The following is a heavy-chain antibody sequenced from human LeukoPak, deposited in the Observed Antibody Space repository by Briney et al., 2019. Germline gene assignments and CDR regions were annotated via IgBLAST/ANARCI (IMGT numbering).Heavy chain of an antibody. CDR1: GFTFRSYS. Sequence: PGGSLRLSCAASGFTFRSYSMNWVRQAPGKGLEWVSAISSSSSYIYYADSVKCRFTIPRDNAKNSLYLQMNSLRAEDTAAYYCASPQYSSSWYYFDYWGQGTLVTVSS. D-gene: IGHD6-13*01. CDR2: ISSSSSYI. J-gene: IGHJ4*02. V-gene: IGHV3-21*01. CDR3: ASPQYSSSWYYFDY.